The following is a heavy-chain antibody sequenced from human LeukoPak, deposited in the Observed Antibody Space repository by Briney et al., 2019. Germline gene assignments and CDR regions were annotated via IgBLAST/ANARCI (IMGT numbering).Heavy chain of an antibody. CDR2: ISGSGGFT. D-gene: IGHD1-26*01. V-gene: IGHV3-23*01. Sequence: TGGSLRLSCAASGFTFSSYAMSWVRQAPGKGLEWVSAISGSGGFTYYADSVKGRFTISRDNSKNTLYLQMNSLGAEDTAVYYCAKDWDSGSYFDDYWGQGTLVTVSS. CDR1: GFTFSSYA. CDR3: AKDWDSGSYFDDY. J-gene: IGHJ4*02.